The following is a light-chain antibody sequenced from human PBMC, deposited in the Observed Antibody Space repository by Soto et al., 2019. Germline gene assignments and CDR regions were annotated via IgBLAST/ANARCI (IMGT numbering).Light chain of an antibody. CDR3: SSYGTSILVV. CDR1: SSDVGGYNF. Sequence: QSALTQPASVPGPPGQSITISSPGTSSDVGGYNFVSWYQQHPAKAPKLTIYDVSNRPSGVSDRFSGSKSGNTASLSIFGLQAEDEADYYCSSYGTSILVVFGTGTKVTVL. CDR2: DVS. J-gene: IGLJ1*01. V-gene: IGLV2-14*03.